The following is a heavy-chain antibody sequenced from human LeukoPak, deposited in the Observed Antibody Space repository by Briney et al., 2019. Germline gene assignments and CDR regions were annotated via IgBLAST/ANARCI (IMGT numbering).Heavy chain of an antibody. Sequence: SVKVPCKASGGAFSSYAISWVRQAPGQGLEWMGGIIPIFGTANYAQKFQGRVTITADESTSTAYMELSSLRSEDTAVYYCATAPSMGSSWHEGYFDYWGQGTLVTVSS. CDR2: IIPIFGTA. CDR1: GGAFSSYA. CDR3: ATAPSMGSSWHEGYFDY. D-gene: IGHD6-13*01. J-gene: IGHJ4*02. V-gene: IGHV1-69*13.